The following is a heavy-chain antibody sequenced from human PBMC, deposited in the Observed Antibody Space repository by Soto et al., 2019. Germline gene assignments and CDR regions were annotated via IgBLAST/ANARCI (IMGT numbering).Heavy chain of an antibody. CDR1: GGSISSYY. CDR3: ARVCGGDCHYGMDV. J-gene: IGHJ6*02. CDR2: IYYSGST. V-gene: IGHV4-59*12. Sequence: SEILSLTCTVSGGSISSYYWSWIRQPPGKGLEWIGYIYYSGSTYYNPSLKSRVTISVDTSKNQFSLKLSSVTAADTAVYYCARVCGGDCHYGMDVWGQGTTVTVSS. D-gene: IGHD2-21*02.